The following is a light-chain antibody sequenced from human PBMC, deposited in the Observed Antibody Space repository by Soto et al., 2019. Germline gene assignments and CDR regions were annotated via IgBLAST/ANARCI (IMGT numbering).Light chain of an antibody. CDR1: QSVSSSY. V-gene: IGKV3-20*01. J-gene: IGKJ1*01. CDR2: GAS. CDR3: QQYGSSPRT. Sequence: EIVLTQSRGTLSFSPGERATLSCRASQSVSSSYLAWYQQKPGQAPRLLIYGASSRATGIPDRFSGSGSGTDFTLTISRLEPEDFAVYYCQQYGSSPRTFGQGTKVDI.